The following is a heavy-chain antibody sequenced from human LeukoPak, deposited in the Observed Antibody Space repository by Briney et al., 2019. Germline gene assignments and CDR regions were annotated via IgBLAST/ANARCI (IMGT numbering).Heavy chain of an antibody. Sequence: GGSLRLSCAASGSIFSSYWMSWVRQAPGKGLEWVAKVNPDGNEKYYVDSVRGRFTISKDNPKNSVYLQMDSLKAEDTAVYYCARGQYQLLWGKGALIIVSS. CDR2: VNPDGNEK. V-gene: IGHV3-7*04. CDR3: ARGQYQLL. J-gene: IGHJ4*02. D-gene: IGHD2-2*01. CDR1: GSIFSSYW.